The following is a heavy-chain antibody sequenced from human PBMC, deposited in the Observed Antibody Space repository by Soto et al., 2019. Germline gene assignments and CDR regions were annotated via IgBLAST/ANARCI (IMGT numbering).Heavy chain of an antibody. V-gene: IGHV5-51*01. D-gene: IGHD2-2*01. CDR3: ARVQDTSCYWCGMDV. Sequence: PGESLKISCKGSGYSFTSYWIAWVRQTPGKGLEWMGIIYPGDSDTKYSPSFQGQVSISVDKSIGTAHLQWSSLEASDTAMYYCARVQDTSCYWCGMDVWGQGTTVTVSS. J-gene: IGHJ6*02. CDR1: GYSFTSYW. CDR2: IYPGDSDT.